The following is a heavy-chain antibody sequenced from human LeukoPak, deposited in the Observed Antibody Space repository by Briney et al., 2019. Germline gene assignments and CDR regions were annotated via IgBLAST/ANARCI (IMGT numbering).Heavy chain of an antibody. D-gene: IGHD6-19*01. CDR1: GFTFSGFW. CDR2: INSDGSEG. J-gene: IGHJ4*02. Sequence: GGSLRLSCAVSGFTFSGFWMSWSRQAPGKGLEWVASINSDGSEGYYVDSVKGRFTISRDNAKNSLYLQMNSLRAEDTAVYYCARNSGWFRFDYWGQGTLVTVSS. CDR3: ARNSGWFRFDY. V-gene: IGHV3-7*03.